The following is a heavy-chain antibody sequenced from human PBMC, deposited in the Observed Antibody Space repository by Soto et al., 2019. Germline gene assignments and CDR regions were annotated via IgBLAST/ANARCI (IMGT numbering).Heavy chain of an antibody. J-gene: IGHJ6*02. Sequence: ASVKVSCKASGYTFTNYGITWVRQAPGQGLEWMGWISAYNGNTNYAQKLQDIVTMTTDTSTSTAYLELRSLRSDDTALYYCARDLGRIAVAGTGCMDVWGQGTTVTVSS. CDR3: ARDLGRIAVAGTGCMDV. V-gene: IGHV1-18*01. CDR2: ISAYNGNT. CDR1: GYTFTNYG. D-gene: IGHD6-19*01.